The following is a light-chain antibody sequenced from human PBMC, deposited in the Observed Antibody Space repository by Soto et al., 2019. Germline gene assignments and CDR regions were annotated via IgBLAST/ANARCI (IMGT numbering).Light chain of an antibody. Sequence: DIQMTQSPSSLSASVGDRVTITCRASLNIGDSLSWFQQKAGKPPTQLIYGAYAVQSGVPVRFSGSESGTDFTLTIRNMQREDFATYYCLHTYHLPRTFGQGTKVEFK. J-gene: IGKJ1*01. CDR2: GAY. CDR1: LNIGDS. CDR3: LHTYHLPRT. V-gene: IGKV1-39*01.